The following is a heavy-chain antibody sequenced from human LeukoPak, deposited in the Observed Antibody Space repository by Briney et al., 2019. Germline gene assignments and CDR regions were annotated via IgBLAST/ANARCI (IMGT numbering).Heavy chain of an antibody. CDR1: GFTFSSYV. CDR3: VKRSINQSYFDY. CDR2: INSNGGRT. D-gene: IGHD3-3*02. Sequence: PGGSLRLSCSDSGFTFSSYVTHWVRQAPGKGLEYVSAINSNGGRTYYVDSVKGRFTISRDNSKNTLYLQMSSLRAEDTAVYHCVKRSINQSYFDYWGRGTLVTVSS. J-gene: IGHJ4*02. V-gene: IGHV3-64D*09.